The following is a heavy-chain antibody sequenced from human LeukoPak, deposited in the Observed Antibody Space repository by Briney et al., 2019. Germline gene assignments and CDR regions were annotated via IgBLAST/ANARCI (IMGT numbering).Heavy chain of an antibody. Sequence: GGSLRLSCAASGFTFSSYGIHWVRQAPGKGLEWVAFTSYDGTYNYYADSVRGRFTISRDNAKNSLYLQMTSLRAEDTAVYYCARDGRYSNDALDIWGQGTMVTVSS. J-gene: IGHJ3*02. CDR2: TSYDGTYN. V-gene: IGHV3-30*03. CDR1: GFTFSSYG. D-gene: IGHD1-26*01. CDR3: ARDGRYSNDALDI.